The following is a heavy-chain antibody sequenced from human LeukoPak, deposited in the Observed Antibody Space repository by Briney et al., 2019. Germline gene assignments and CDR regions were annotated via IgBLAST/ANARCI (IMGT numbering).Heavy chain of an antibody. D-gene: IGHD3-9*01. J-gene: IGHJ4*02. CDR2: INPNSGGT. V-gene: IGHV1-2*02. CDR3: ARGGISRYYDILTGLRAPFDY. Sequence: GASVKVSCKASGYTFTGYYMHWVRQAPGQGLEWMGWINPNSGGTNYAQKFQGRVTMTRDTSISIAYMELSRLRSDDTAVYYCARGGISRYYDILTGLRAPFDYWGQGTLVTVSS. CDR1: GYTFTGYY.